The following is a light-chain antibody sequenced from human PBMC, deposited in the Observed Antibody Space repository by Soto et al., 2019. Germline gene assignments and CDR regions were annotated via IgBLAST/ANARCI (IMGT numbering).Light chain of an antibody. CDR3: SSYGGSNNLV. V-gene: IGLV2-8*01. Sequence: QSALTQPPSASGSPGQSVTISCTGTSSDVGGYNYVSWYQQHPGKAPKLMIYEVSKRPSGVPDRFSVSKSGNTASLTVSGLQAEDGSDYYCSSYGGSNNLVFGGGAKVTVL. CDR2: EVS. CDR1: SSDVGGYNY. J-gene: IGLJ2*01.